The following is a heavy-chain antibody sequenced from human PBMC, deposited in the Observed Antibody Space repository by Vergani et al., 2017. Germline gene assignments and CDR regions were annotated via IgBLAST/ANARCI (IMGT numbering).Heavy chain of an antibody. Sequence: QVQLQQWGAGLLKPSETLSLTCAVYGGSFSGYYWSWIRQPPGKGLEWIGEINHSGSTNYNPSLKSRVTISVDTSKNQFYLKLSSVTAADTAVYYCACWGGRLGTRKRYYYYYGMDVWGQGTTVTVSS. CDR3: ACWGGRLGTRKRYYYYYGMDV. J-gene: IGHJ6*02. V-gene: IGHV4-34*01. D-gene: IGHD7-27*01. CDR1: GGSFSGYY. CDR2: INHSGST.